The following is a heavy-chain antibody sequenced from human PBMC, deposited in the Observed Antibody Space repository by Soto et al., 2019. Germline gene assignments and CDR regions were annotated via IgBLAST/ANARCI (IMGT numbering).Heavy chain of an antibody. CDR3: ARGREPAALRDLDY. CDR2: INHSGST. V-gene: IGHV4-34*01. Sequence: SETLSLTCAVYGGSFSGYYWSWIRQPPGKGLEWIGEINHSGSTNYNPSLKSRVTISVDTPKNQFSLKLSSVTAADTAVYYCARGREPAALRDLDYWGQGTLVTVSS. CDR1: GGSFSGYY. J-gene: IGHJ4*02. D-gene: IGHD2-2*02.